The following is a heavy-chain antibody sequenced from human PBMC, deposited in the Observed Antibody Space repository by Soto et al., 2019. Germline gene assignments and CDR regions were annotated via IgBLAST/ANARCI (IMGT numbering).Heavy chain of an antibody. Sequence: PSETLSLTCTVSGGSISSSSYYWGWIRQPPGKGLEWIGSIYYSGSTYYNPSLKSRVTISVDTSKNQFSLKLSSVTAADTAVYYCARQGPHYYGSGTPKAGHNYYYYYYGMDVWGQGTTVTVSS. V-gene: IGHV4-39*01. CDR1: GGSISSSSYY. D-gene: IGHD3-10*01. CDR2: IYYSGST. J-gene: IGHJ6*02. CDR3: ARQGPHYYGSGTPKAGHNYYYYYYGMDV.